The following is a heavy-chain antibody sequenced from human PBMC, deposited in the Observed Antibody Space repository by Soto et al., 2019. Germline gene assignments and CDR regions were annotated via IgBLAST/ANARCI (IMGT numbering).Heavy chain of an antibody. J-gene: IGHJ4*02. D-gene: IGHD2-2*01. Sequence: PVGSLSLSCAASGFSFSSYGMDWVRQAPGKGLEWVASISGSSIYIYYADSVKGRFTISRDNAKNPLYLQINSLRVEDTAVYYCAREKLRDTVIVPTGYYFDSWGQGTLDTVSS. CDR2: ISGSSIYI. V-gene: IGHV3-21*01. CDR1: GFSFSSYG. CDR3: AREKLRDTVIVPTGYYFDS.